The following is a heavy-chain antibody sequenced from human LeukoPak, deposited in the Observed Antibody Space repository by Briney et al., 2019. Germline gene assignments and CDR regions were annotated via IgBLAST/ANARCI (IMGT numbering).Heavy chain of an antibody. J-gene: IGHJ4*02. Sequence: SETLSLTCTVSGYSISSGYYWGWIRQPPGKGLEWIGSIYHSGSTYYNPSLKSRVTISVDTSKNQFSLKLSSVTAADTAVYYCARHGYYYDSSGCPLFDYWGQGTLVTVSS. CDR1: GYSISSGYY. D-gene: IGHD3-22*01. CDR2: IYHSGST. V-gene: IGHV4-38-2*02. CDR3: ARHGYYYDSSGCPLFDY.